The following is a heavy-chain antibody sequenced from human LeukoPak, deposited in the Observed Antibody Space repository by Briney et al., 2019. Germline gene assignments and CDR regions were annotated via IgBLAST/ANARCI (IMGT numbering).Heavy chain of an antibody. Sequence: ASVKVSCKASGYTFTGYYMHWVRQAPGKGLEWMGGFDPEDGETIYAQKFQGRVTMTEDTSTDTAYMELSSLRSEDTAVYYCATHLVYGLFDYWGQGTLVTVSS. CDR2: FDPEDGET. CDR3: ATHLVYGLFDY. CDR1: GYTFTGYY. D-gene: IGHD5/OR15-5a*01. J-gene: IGHJ4*02. V-gene: IGHV1-24*01.